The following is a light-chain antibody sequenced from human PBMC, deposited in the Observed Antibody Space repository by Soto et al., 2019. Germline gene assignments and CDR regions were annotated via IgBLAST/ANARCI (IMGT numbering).Light chain of an antibody. CDR3: SSYTGISTVTL. V-gene: IGLV2-14*01. CDR1: NSDVGDYNY. J-gene: IGLJ3*02. Sequence: QSVLTQPASVSGSPGQSITISCAGTNSDVGDYNYVSWYQQHPGKAPKLMIYEVSNRPSGISHRLSGSKSGNTASLTITGLQAEDEADYYCSSYTGISTVTLFGGGTKVTVL. CDR2: EVS.